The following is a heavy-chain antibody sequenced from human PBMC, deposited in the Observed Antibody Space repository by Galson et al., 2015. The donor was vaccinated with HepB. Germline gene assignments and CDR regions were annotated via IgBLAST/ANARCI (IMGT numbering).Heavy chain of an antibody. D-gene: IGHD5-18*01. CDR3: AKYSVLQLWPRGSYFDY. CDR1: TFIFSTYS. V-gene: IGHV3-23*01. CDR2: ISASGGST. J-gene: IGHJ4*02. Sequence: SLRLSCAASTFIFSTYSMNWVRQAPGKGLEWVSAISASGGSTYYADSVKGRFTISRDNSRNTLYLQMNSLRAEDTAAYYCAKYSVLQLWPRGSYFDYWGQGTLVTVSS.